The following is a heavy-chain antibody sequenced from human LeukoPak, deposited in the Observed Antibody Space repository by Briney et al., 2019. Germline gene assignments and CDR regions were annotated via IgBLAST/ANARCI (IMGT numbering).Heavy chain of an antibody. D-gene: IGHD4-17*01. Sequence: SETLSLTCTVSGGSISNYYWSWIRQPPGKGLEWIGYIHYSGSTNYSPSLKSRVTISVDTSKNQFSLKLSSVTAADTAVYYCARDSSYGDYFWFDPWGQGTLVTVSS. CDR3: ARDSSYGDYFWFDP. CDR1: GGSISNYY. V-gene: IGHV4-59*01. CDR2: IHYSGST. J-gene: IGHJ5*02.